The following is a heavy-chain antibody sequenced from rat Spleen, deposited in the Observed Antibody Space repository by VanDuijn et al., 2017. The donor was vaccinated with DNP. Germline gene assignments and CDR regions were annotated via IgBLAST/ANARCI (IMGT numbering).Heavy chain of an antibody. D-gene: IGHD1-11*01. V-gene: IGHV5S10*01. CDR3: ARDNYVTYGAMDP. J-gene: IGHJ4*01. CDR2: IIYDGSRT. CDR1: GFTFSDYN. Sequence: EVQLVESGGGLVQPGRSLKLSCAASGFTFSDYNMAWVRQAPKKGLEWVATIIYDGSRTYYRDSVKGRFTISRDNGKSTLFLQMDSLRSEDTATYYCARDNYVTYGAMDPWGQGISVTVSS.